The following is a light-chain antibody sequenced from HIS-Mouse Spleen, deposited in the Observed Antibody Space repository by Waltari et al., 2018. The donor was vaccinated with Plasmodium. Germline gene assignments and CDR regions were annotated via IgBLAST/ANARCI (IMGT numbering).Light chain of an antibody. CDR2: QDS. V-gene: IGLV3-1*01. CDR1: TLGAKY. CDR3: QAWDSSTVV. J-gene: IGLJ2*01. Sequence: SYELTQPSSVSVSPGQTARITCSGDTLGAKYACWYQQKPGQSPVLVIYQDSKRPSGIPERFSGSNSGNTATLTISGTQAMDEADYYCQAWDSSTVVFGGGTKLTVL.